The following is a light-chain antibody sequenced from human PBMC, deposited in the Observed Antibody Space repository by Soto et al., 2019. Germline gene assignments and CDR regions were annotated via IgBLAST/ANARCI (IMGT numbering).Light chain of an antibody. V-gene: IGLV2-8*01. CDR2: DVN. CDR1: LSDVGGQNL. Sequence: QSALTQPPSASGSPGQSVTISCTGTLSDVGGQNLVSLYRQDPGKAPKLIIYDVNQRPSGVPDRFSGSMSGSTASLTVSGLQAEDEANYYCSSYTGTNVILGGGTKLTVL. J-gene: IGLJ2*01. CDR3: SSYTGTNVI.